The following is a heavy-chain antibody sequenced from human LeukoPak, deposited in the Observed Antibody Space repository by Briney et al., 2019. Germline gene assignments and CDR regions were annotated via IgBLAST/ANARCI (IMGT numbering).Heavy chain of an antibody. CDR1: EFTFSKYA. Sequence: GGSLRLSCAASEFTFSKYAMNWVRQAPGKGLEWVSGINGSGVITFYADSVKGRFTISRDDSKNTLYLQMNSLRAEDTAIYYCAKDSSQGGDYFDSWGQGTLVTVSS. V-gene: IGHV3-23*01. J-gene: IGHJ4*02. D-gene: IGHD3-16*01. CDR2: INGSGVIT. CDR3: AKDSSQGGDYFDS.